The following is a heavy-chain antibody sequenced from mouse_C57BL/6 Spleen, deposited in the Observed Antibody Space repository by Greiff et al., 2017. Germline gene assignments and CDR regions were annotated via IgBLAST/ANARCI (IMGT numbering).Heavy chain of an antibody. D-gene: IGHD1-1*01. CDR1: GYTFPSYW. Sequence: QVQLQQPGAELVKPGASVQMSCKASGYTFPSYWLTWVKQRPGQGLEWIGDIYPGSGSTNYNEKFKSKATLTVETSSSTAYMQRRSLTSEESAVYYCARQDYGSSWDDWGQGTTLTVSS. V-gene: IGHV1-55*01. CDR3: ARQDYGSSWDD. J-gene: IGHJ2*01. CDR2: IYPGSGST.